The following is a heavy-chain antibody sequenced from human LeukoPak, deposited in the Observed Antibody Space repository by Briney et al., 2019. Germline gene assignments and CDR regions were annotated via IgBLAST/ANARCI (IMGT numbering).Heavy chain of an antibody. CDR2: KNQDESER. V-gene: IGHV3-7*01. J-gene: IGHJ3*01. Sequence: GGSLRLSCATSGFIFSRFWMSWVRQAPGKGLEWGANKNQDESERNYVDSVKGRFTISRDNAKNSLDLQMNSLRAEDTAVYYCARYGNGEWLAHYAFDVWGQGTMVTVAS. CDR3: ARYGNGEWLAHYAFDV. CDR1: GFIFSRFW. D-gene: IGHD6-19*01.